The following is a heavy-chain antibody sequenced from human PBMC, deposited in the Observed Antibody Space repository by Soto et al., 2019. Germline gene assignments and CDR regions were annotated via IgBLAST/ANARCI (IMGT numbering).Heavy chain of an antibody. D-gene: IGHD3-16*01. CDR1: GGSFTDYY. CDR3: ARGLQRRLGCYKGHGYHGRDV. V-gene: IGHV4-34*01. CDR2: TDHSGST. Sequence: QVQLQQWGAGLLKPSETLSLTCAVQGGSFTDYYLSWVRQPPGKGLEWIGETDHSGSTIYNPSLTSRVTISVDMAKRQFSLEMPSVTAADTAVYYCARGLQRRLGCYKGHGYHGRDVWGQGTTVTVSS. J-gene: IGHJ6*02.